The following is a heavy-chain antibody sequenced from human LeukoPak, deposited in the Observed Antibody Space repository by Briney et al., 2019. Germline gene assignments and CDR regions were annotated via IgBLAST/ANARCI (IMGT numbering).Heavy chain of an antibody. CDR3: ASLYGDYAEDFDY. Sequence: NPSETLSLTCTVSGGSISSSSYYWGWVRQPPGKGLEWIGSIYYSGSTYYNPSLKSRVTISVDTSKNQFSLKLSSVTAADTAVYYCASLYGDYAEDFDYWGQGTLVTVSS. J-gene: IGHJ4*02. V-gene: IGHV4-39*07. D-gene: IGHD4-17*01. CDR2: IYYSGST. CDR1: GGSISSSSYY.